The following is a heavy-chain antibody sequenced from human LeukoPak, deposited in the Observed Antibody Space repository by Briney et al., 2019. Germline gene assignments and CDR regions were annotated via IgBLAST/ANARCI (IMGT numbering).Heavy chain of an antibody. CDR1: GFTFDSSA. CDR2: IYSGGST. D-gene: IGHD1-1*01. CDR3: ARGGPNWNLFDY. V-gene: IGHV3-53*01. Sequence: GGSLRLSCAASGFTFDSSAMTWVRQAPGKGLEWVSVIYSGGSTYYADSVKGRFTISRDNSKNTLYLQMNSLRAEDTAVYYCARGGPNWNLFDYWGQGTLVTVSS. J-gene: IGHJ4*02.